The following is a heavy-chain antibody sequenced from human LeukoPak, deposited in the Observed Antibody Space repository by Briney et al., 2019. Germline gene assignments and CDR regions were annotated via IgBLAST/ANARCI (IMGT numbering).Heavy chain of an antibody. V-gene: IGHV4-59*01. CDR2: IYSSGST. CDR1: GGSINSYY. CDR3: ARGGTSSWRIGYYFDY. Sequence: SEPLSLTCTVSGGSINSYYWNWLRQPPGQGLEWIGFIYSSGSTNYNPSLKSRVAISEDTSKNHFSLKLSSVTAADTAVYYCARGGTSSWRIGYYFDYWGQGTLVTVSS. D-gene: IGHD6-13*01. J-gene: IGHJ4*02.